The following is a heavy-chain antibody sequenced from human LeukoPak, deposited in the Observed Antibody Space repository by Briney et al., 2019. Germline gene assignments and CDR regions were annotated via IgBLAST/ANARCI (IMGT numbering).Heavy chain of an antibody. Sequence: GGSLRLSCAASGFSFSSYGMYWVRQAPGKGPEWVAVIANDGRDKYEADSVKGRFIISRDNSKNTLYLQMNSLRAEDTAVYFCAKDRNIGPATYYFDYWGQGALVTVSS. J-gene: IGHJ4*02. V-gene: IGHV3-30*18. CDR3: AKDRNIGPATYYFDY. CDR1: GFSFSSYG. D-gene: IGHD2-2*01. CDR2: IANDGRDK.